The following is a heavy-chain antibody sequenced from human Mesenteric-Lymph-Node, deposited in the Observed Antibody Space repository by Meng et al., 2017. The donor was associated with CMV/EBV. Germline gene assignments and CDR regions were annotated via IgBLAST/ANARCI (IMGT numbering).Heavy chain of an antibody. J-gene: IGHJ4*02. CDR3: TNYYGSAYDFDY. V-gene: IGHV1-69*04. Sequence: SCKASGGTFSSYAISWVRQAPGQGLEWMGRIIPILGIANYAQKFQGRVTITADKSTSTAYMELSSLRSEDTAVYYCTNYYGSAYDFDYWGQGTLVTVSS. CDR1: GGTFSSYA. D-gene: IGHD3-10*01. CDR2: IIPILGIA.